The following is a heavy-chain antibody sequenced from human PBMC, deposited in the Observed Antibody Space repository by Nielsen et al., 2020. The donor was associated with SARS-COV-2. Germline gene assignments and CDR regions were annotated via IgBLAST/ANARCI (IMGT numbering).Heavy chain of an antibody. V-gene: IGHV4-31*03. CDR1: GDSISGGGYY. J-gene: IGHJ5*02. Sequence: SETLSLTCTVSGDSISGGGYYWNWVRQHPGQGLEWIGHIHYSGTTNYNPSLESRATISVDTSKSRFSLTLSSVTAADTAVYFCARVVAKIGYSIRWFDPWGQGLLVTVSS. CDR2: IHYSGTT. CDR3: ARVVAKIGYSIRWFDP. D-gene: IGHD2-15*01.